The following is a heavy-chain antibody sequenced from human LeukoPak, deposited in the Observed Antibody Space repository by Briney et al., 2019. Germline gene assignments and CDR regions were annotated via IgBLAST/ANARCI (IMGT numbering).Heavy chain of an antibody. CDR2: IYHGGT. CDR3: ARDSGGLFRGGQAMFDP. J-gene: IGHJ5*02. D-gene: IGHD3-10*01. Sequence: SETLSLTCFVSGGSISNEDYYWSWIRQPPGKGLEWIGHIYHGGTYYTPSLKSRVTISLDRSKNHFSLNLSSVTAADTAVYYCARDSGGLFRGGQAMFDPWGQGTLVTVSS. CDR1: GGSISNEDYY. V-gene: IGHV4-30-2*01.